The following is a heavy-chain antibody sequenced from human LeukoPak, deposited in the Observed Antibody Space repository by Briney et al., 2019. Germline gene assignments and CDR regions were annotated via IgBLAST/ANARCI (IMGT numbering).Heavy chain of an antibody. J-gene: IGHJ5*02. CDR3: AGTIPYENWFDP. Sequence: GGSLRLSCAASGFTFSSYSMNWVRQAPGKGLEWVSSISSSSSYIYYADSVKGRFTISRDNAKNSLYLQMNSLRAEDSAVYYCAGTIPYENWFDPWGQGTLVTVSS. V-gene: IGHV3-21*01. D-gene: IGHD2-8*01. CDR2: ISSSSSYI. CDR1: GFTFSSYS.